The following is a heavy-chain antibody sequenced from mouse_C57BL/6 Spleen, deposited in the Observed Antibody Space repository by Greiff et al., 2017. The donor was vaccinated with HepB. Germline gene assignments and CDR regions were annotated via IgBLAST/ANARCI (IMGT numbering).Heavy chain of an antibody. V-gene: IGHV1-81*01. CDR3: ARSGAHDYDGLYYLDY. CDR1: GYTFTSYG. CDR2: IYPRSGNT. D-gene: IGHD2-4*01. Sequence: QVQLQQSGAELARPGASVKLSCKASGYTFTSYGISWVKQRTGQGLEWIGEIYPRSGNTYYNEKLKGKATLTADKSSSTAYMELRSLTSEDSAVYFCARSGAHDYDGLYYLDYWGQGTTLTVSS. J-gene: IGHJ2*01.